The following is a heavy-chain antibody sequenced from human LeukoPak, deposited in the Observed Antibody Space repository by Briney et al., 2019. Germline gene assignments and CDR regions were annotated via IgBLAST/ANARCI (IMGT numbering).Heavy chain of an antibody. CDR1: GGFISSSSYY. D-gene: IGHD3-10*01. CDR3: ARSGPMVRGGIIVGGWYFDL. CDR2: IYYSGST. J-gene: IGHJ2*01. Sequence: SETLSLTCTVSGGFISSSSYYWGWIRQPPGKGLAWIGRIYYSGSTYYNPSLKSRATISVDTSKNQFYLKLSAVTSPDTAGLYCARSGPMVRGGIIVGGWYFDLWGRGTLVTVSS. V-gene: IGHV4-39*01.